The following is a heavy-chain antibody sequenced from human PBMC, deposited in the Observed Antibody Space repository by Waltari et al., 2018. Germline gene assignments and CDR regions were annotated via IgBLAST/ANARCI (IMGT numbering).Heavy chain of an antibody. CDR3: ARDNDYYGSGSYPY. CDR1: GFTFSSYS. CDR2: ISSSSSYI. J-gene: IGHJ4*02. Sequence: EVQLVESGGGLVKPGGSLRLSCAASGFTFSSYSMNWVRQAPGKGLEWVSSISSSSSYIYYADSVKGRFTSSRDNAKNSLYLQMNSLRAEDTAVYYCARDNDYYGSGSYPYWGQGTLVTVSS. D-gene: IGHD3-10*01. V-gene: IGHV3-21*01.